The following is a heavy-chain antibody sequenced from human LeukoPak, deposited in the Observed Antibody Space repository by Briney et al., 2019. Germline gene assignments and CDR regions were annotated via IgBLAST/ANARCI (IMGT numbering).Heavy chain of an antibody. V-gene: IGHV3-23*01. CDR1: GFTFSSYA. Sequence: GGSLRLSCAASGFTFSSYAMTWVRQAPGKGLEWVSIISGSGGSTSYADSVKGRFTISRDNSKNTLYLQMNSLRAEDTALYYCAKPYSGTILTGWFDPWSQGTLVTVSS. CDR2: ISGSGGST. J-gene: IGHJ5*02. D-gene: IGHD3-9*01. CDR3: AKPYSGTILTGWFDP.